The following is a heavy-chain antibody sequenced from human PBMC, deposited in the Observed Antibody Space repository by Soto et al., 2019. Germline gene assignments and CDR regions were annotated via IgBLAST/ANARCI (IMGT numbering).Heavy chain of an antibody. CDR3: ARSDILTGYVYYGMDV. Sequence: TLSLTCTVSGGSISSGGYYWSWIRQHPGKGLEWIGYIYYSGSTYYNPSLKSRVTISVDTSKNQFSLKLSSVTAADTAVYYCARSDILTGYVYYGMDVWGQGTTVTVSS. CDR2: IYYSGST. V-gene: IGHV4-31*03. D-gene: IGHD3-9*01. CDR1: GGSISSGGYY. J-gene: IGHJ6*02.